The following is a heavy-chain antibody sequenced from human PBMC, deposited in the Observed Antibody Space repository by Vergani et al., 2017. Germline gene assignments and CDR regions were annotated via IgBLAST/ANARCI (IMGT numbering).Heavy chain of an antibody. V-gene: IGHV1-69*01. Sequence: QVQLVQSGAEVKKPGSSVKVSCKASGGTFSSYAISWVRQAPGQGLEWMGGIIPIFGTANYAQKFQGRVTITADESTSTAYMELSSLRSEDTAVYYCARGGRGYSSSWSQNXFDPWGQGTLVTVSS. CDR1: GGTFSSYA. D-gene: IGHD6-13*01. CDR2: IIPIFGTA. J-gene: IGHJ5*02. CDR3: ARGGRGYSSSWSQNXFDP.